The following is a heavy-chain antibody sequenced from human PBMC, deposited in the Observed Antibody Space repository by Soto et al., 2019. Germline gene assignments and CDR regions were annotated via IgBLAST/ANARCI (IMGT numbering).Heavy chain of an antibody. CDR3: ARDYGDYVYRMDV. J-gene: IGHJ6*02. CDR1: GGTFSSYA. Sequence: SVKVACKASGGTFSSYAISWVRQAPGQGLEWMGGIIPIFGTANYAQKFQGRVTITADKSTSTAYMELSSLRSEDTAVYYCARDYGDYVYRMDVWGQGYTVTVS. D-gene: IGHD4-17*01. CDR2: IIPIFGTA. V-gene: IGHV1-69*06.